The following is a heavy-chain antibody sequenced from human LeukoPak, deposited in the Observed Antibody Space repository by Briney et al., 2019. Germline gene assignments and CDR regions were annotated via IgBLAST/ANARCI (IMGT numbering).Heavy chain of an antibody. CDR2: INPNSGGT. V-gene: IGHV1-2*06. CDR1: GYTFTGYY. J-gene: IGHJ4*02. Sequence: ASVKVSCKASGYTFTGYYMHWVRQAPGPGLEWMGRINPNSGGTNYAQKFQGRVTMTRDTSISTAYMELSRLRSDDTAVYYCARVRIAAAGTSNYWGQGTLVTVSS. D-gene: IGHD6-13*01. CDR3: ARVRIAAAGTSNY.